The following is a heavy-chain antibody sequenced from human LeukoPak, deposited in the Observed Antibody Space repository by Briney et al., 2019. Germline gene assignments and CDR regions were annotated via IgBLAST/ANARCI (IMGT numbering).Heavy chain of an antibody. CDR1: GYSFTSYW. Sequence: PGESLKISCKGSGYSFTSYWIGWVRQMPGKGLEWMGIIYPGDSDTRYSPSFQGQATISADKSISTAYLQWSSLKASDTAMYYCARLPKGIFGVVIEYGMDVWGQGTTVTVSS. D-gene: IGHD3-3*01. J-gene: IGHJ6*02. V-gene: IGHV5-51*01. CDR3: ARLPKGIFGVVIEYGMDV. CDR2: IYPGDSDT.